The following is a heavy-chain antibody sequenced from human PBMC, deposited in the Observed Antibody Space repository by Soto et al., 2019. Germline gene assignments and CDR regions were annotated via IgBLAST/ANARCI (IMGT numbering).Heavy chain of an antibody. V-gene: IGHV3-48*03. CDR2: IGTSGKTI. J-gene: IGHJ6*02. Sequence: PGGSLRRSCAVSGFTFSSYEMNGVRQAPGKGLEWVSYIGTSGKTIYYADSVRGRFTISRDNAKNSLYLQMNSLRAEDTAVYFCARDPAIYSGKFDYGLDVWGRGTTVTVSS. D-gene: IGHD4-4*01. CDR3: ARDPAIYSGKFDYGLDV. CDR1: GFTFSSYE.